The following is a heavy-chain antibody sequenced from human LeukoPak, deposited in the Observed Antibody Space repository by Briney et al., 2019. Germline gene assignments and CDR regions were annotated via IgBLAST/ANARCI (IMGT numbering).Heavy chain of an antibody. CDR2: INWNGGST. CDR1: GFTFGDYG. V-gene: IGHV3-20*04. J-gene: IGHJ4*02. Sequence: PGGSLRLSCAASGFTFGDYGMSWVRQAPGKGLEWVSGINWNGGSTGYADSVKGRFTISRDNAKNSLYLQMNSLRAEDTALYYCASSPRYGSGFDYWGQGTLVTVSS. CDR3: ASSPRYGSGFDY. D-gene: IGHD3-10*01.